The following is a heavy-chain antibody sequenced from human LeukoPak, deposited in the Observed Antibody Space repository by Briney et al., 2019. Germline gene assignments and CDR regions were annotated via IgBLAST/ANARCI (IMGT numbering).Heavy chain of an antibody. V-gene: IGHV3-7*01. D-gene: IGHD5-12*01. CDR3: AKGGGYEAQYYYYYLDV. CDR1: GFTFSGAW. J-gene: IGHJ6*03. CDR2: IREDGTEK. Sequence: GGSLRLSCTASGFTFSGAWMTWVRQAPGEGLEWVANIREDGTEKNYVDSVKGRFTISRDNAKNSLFLQMKSLRAEDTAVYYCAKGGGYEAQYYYYYLDVWGKGTTVTISS.